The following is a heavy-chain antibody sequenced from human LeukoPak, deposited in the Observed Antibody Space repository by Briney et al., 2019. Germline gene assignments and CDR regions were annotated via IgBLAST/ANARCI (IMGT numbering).Heavy chain of an antibody. CDR2: IWYDGSNK. CDR1: GFTFSSYG. Sequence: GGSLRLSCAASGFTFSSYGMHWVRQAPGKGLEWVAVIWYDGSNKYYADSVKGRFTISRDNSKNTLYLQINSLRAEDTAVYYCARGLVWGGYFDYWGQGTLVTASS. J-gene: IGHJ4*02. V-gene: IGHV3-33*01. D-gene: IGHD3-16*01. CDR3: ARGLVWGGYFDY.